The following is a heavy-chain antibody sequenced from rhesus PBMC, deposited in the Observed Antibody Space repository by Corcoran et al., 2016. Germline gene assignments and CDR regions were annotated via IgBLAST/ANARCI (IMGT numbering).Heavy chain of an antibody. CDR2: ISGSGGST. CDR3: ARHYYDSGYYVFGAFDF. D-gene: IGHD3-28*01. CDR1: GGSISSNY. V-gene: IGHV4-173*01. Sequence: QLQLQESGPGLVKPSETLSLTCAVSGGSISSNYWSWIRQPPGKGLEWIGRISGSGGSTDYNPSLNSRFTISTDTSKIQFSLKLSSVTAADTAVYYCARHYYDSGYYVFGAFDFWGQGLRVTVSS. J-gene: IGHJ3*01.